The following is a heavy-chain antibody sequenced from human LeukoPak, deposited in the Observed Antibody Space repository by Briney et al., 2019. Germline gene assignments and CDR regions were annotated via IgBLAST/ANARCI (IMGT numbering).Heavy chain of an antibody. V-gene: IGHV3-48*03. CDR1: GFTFSSYE. J-gene: IGHJ4*02. Sequence: GGSLRLSCAASGFTFSSYEMNWVRQAPGKGLEWVSHISSSGSTIYYADSVKGRFTISRDNSKNTLYLQMNSLRAEDTAVYYCAKPLVSGYWGQGTLVTVSS. CDR3: AKPLVSGY. D-gene: IGHD2-21*01. CDR2: ISSSGSTI.